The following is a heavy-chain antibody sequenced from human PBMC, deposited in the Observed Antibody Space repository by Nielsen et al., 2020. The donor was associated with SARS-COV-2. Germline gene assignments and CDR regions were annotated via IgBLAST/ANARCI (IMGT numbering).Heavy chain of an antibody. CDR2: ISAYNGNT. J-gene: IGHJ6*02. D-gene: IGHD2-2*01. Sequence: ASVKVSCKASGYTFTSYGISWVRQAPGQGLEWMGWISAYNGNTNYAQKLQGRVTMTTDTSTSTAYMELRSLRSDDTAAYYCAREGDCSSTSCYGTWVYYYGMDVWGQGTTVTVSS. V-gene: IGHV1-18*01. CDR1: GYTFTSYG. CDR3: AREGDCSSTSCYGTWVYYYGMDV.